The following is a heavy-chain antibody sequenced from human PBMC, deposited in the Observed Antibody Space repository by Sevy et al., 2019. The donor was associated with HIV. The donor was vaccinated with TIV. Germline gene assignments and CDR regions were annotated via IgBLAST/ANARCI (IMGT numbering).Heavy chain of an antibody. Sequence: ASVKVSCKISGYKVDMYGIAWVRQAPGQGLEWMGWISTYNGNTNYAQNFQGRVTMTTDTSTSVVYMELGGLRPDDTAVYYCARATGMAVAGIGGYFDFWGQGTLVTVSS. D-gene: IGHD6-19*01. V-gene: IGHV1-18*04. CDR1: GYKVDMYG. CDR3: ARATGMAVAGIGGYFDF. J-gene: IGHJ4*02. CDR2: ISTYNGNT.